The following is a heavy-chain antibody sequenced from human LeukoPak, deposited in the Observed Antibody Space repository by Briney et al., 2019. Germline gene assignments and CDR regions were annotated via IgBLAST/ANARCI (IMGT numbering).Heavy chain of an antibody. J-gene: IGHJ6*03. Sequence: SETLSLTCTVSGGSISSYYWSWIRQPPGKGLEWIGYIYYSGSTNYNPSPKSRVTMSVDTSKNQFSLKLSSVTAADTAVYYCARELGNMDVWGKGTTVTVSS. V-gene: IGHV4-59*12. CDR3: ARELGNMDV. CDR1: GGSISSYY. D-gene: IGHD3-3*02. CDR2: IYYSGST.